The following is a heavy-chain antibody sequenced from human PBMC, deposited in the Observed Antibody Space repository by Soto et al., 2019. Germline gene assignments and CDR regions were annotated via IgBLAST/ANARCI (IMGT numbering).Heavy chain of an antibody. CDR1: GFTFTNYG. Sequence: QVQLVESGGGVVQPGRSLRLSCAPSGFTFTNYGMHWLRQAPGTGLEWVALISWDGRNKYYADSVKGRFTISRDNLKSKLYLQMNSLRGEDTAVYYCAKDKVEKGRSWPSSWGQGTLVTVSS. CDR3: AKDKVEKGRSWPSS. D-gene: IGHD2-15*01. V-gene: IGHV3-30*18. J-gene: IGHJ5*02. CDR2: ISWDGRNK.